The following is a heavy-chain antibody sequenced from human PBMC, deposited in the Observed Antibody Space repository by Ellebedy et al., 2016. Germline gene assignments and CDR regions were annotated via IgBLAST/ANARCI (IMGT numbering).Heavy chain of an antibody. D-gene: IGHD6-19*01. Sequence: KFQGRVTMTTDTSASTAYMELSSLRSEDTAVYYCARGGAVASWMYFDYWGQGTLVTVSS. J-gene: IGHJ4*02. V-gene: IGHV1-3*01. CDR3: ARGGAVASWMYFDY.